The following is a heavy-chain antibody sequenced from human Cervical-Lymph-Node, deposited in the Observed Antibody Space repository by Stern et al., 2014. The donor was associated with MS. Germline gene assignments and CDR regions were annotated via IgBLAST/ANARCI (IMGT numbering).Heavy chain of an antibody. CDR2: IFPGGSDI. Sequence: VQLVQSGPEVKRPGESLKISCQASGYTFTSYWIGWVRQMPGKGLEGIAIIFPGGSDIRSSPSFQGQVPISADKSSSPAYLQWNNLKASDTAIYYCARQRYFDYWGQGTLVTVSS. CDR1: GYTFTSYW. CDR3: ARQRYFDY. V-gene: IGHV5-51*01. J-gene: IGHJ4*02.